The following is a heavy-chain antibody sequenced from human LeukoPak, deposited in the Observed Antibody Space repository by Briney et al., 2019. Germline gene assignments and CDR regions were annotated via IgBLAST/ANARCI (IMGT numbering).Heavy chain of an antibody. Sequence: PAGTLTRTCAASGFTVSSNYMSWLRQAPGKGLKWVSIIYNGGSTYYADSLKSRFTITRHNSKNTLYLQMNTMRAEDTGVYYCARGPSSDHPNRYYYYGMDVWGQGTTVTVSS. J-gene: IGHJ6*02. CDR1: GFTVSSNY. CDR2: IYNGGST. CDR3: ARGPSSDHPNRYYYYGMDV. V-gene: IGHV3-53*04. D-gene: IGHD6-19*01.